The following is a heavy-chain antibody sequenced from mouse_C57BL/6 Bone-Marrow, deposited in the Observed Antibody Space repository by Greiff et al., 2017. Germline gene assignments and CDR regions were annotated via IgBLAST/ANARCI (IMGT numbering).Heavy chain of an antibody. CDR2: IYPRSGNT. CDR1: GYTFTSYG. J-gene: IGHJ3*01. V-gene: IGHV1-81*01. CDR3: ARDVYETY. D-gene: IGHD1-1*01. Sequence: VQLQQSGAELARPGASVKLSCKASGYTFTSYGISWVKQRPGQGLEWIGEIYPRSGNTYYNGKFKGKATLTADKSSSTAYMELRSLTAEDSAVYFCARDVYETYWGQGTLVTVSA.